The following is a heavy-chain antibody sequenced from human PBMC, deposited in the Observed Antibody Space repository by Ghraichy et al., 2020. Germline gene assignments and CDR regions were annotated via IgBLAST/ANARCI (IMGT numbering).Heavy chain of an antibody. CDR3: VKIGSAWYPDY. J-gene: IGHJ4*02. Sequence: GGSLRLFCAASGFTFTDYAMTWVRQAPGKGLEWVSGISGGGSNTYNADSVKGRFTISRDNSKNTLYLQMNSLRAEDTAVYFCVKIGSAWYPDYWGQGTLVTVSS. D-gene: IGHD6-19*01. V-gene: IGHV3-23*01. CDR1: GFTFTDYA. CDR2: ISGGGSNT.